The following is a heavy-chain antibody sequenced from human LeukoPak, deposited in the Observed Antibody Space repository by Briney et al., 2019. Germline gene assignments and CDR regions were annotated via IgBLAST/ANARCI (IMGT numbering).Heavy chain of an antibody. Sequence: GGSLRLSCAVSGFTFSSYWMSWVRQAPGKGLEWVANIKKDGSEKNYVDSVKGRFTISRDNARNSLYLQMNSLRADDTAVYYCARGGGSDPFDYWGQGTLVTVSS. D-gene: IGHD2-15*01. J-gene: IGHJ4*02. V-gene: IGHV3-7*01. CDR2: IKKDGSEK. CDR3: ARGGGSDPFDY. CDR1: GFTFSSYW.